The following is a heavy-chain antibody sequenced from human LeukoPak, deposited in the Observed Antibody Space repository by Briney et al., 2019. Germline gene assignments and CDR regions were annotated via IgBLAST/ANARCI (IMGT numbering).Heavy chain of an antibody. CDR3: ARKSALIAASPYFDY. J-gene: IGHJ4*02. D-gene: IGHD6-6*01. CDR2: IYYSGST. V-gene: IGHV4-39*01. Sequence: KPSETLSLTCTVSGGSISSSSYYWGWIRQPPGKGLEWIGSIYYSGSTYYNPSLKSRVTISVDTSKNQFSLKLSSVTAADTAVYYCARKSALIAASPYFDYWGQGALVTVSS. CDR1: GGSISSSSYY.